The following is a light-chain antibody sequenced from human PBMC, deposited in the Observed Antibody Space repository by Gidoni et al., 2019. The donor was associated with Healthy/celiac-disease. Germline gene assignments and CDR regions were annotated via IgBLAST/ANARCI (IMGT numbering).Light chain of an antibody. CDR2: AAS. J-gene: IGKJ1*01. CDR3: LQDYNYPWT. V-gene: IGKV1-6*01. Sequence: AIQMTQSPSSLSASVGDRVTITCRASQGIRNDLGWYQQKPGKAPKLLIYAASSLQRGSGTDFTLTISSLQPEDFATYYCLQDYNYPWTFGQGTKVEIK. CDR1: QGIRND.